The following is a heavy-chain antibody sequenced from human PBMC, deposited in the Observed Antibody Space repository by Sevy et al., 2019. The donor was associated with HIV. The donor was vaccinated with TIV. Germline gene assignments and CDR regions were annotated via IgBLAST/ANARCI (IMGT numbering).Heavy chain of an antibody. V-gene: IGHV1-2*06. D-gene: IGHD1-26*01. CDR2: IKPSGGAP. CDR1: GYTFTDYW. CDR3: ARTIVSGTMVDIDY. J-gene: IGHJ4*02. Sequence: ASVKVSCKASGYTFTDYWIHWVRQAPGQGLEWMGRIKPSGGAPNYARMFQDRITVTSDTSITTAYLELDYLSSDDTAVYYCARTIVSGTMVDIDYWGQGTLVTVSS.